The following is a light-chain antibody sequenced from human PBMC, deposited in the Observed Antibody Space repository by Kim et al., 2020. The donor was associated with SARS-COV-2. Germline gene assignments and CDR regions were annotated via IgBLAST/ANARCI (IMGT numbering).Light chain of an antibody. J-gene: IGLJ2*01. CDR3: QVWDSSSVV. CDR2: YDS. Sequence: SYELTQAPSVSVAPGKTARITCGGINIGSKSVHWYQQKPGHAPVVVMYYDSDRPSGIPERISGSKSGNTATLTISRVEVGDEADYYCQVWDSSSVV. CDR1: NIGSKS. V-gene: IGLV3-21*04.